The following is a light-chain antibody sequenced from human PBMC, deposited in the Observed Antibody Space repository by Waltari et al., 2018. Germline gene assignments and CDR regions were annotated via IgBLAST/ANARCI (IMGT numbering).Light chain of an antibody. CDR1: QSIGHF. J-gene: IGKJ2*01. CDR2: DAS. V-gene: IGKV3-11*01. Sequence: EIVLTQSPATLSLSPGERAALSCRASQSIGHFLAWYQHKPGQAPRLLIYDASNRATGVPARFSGSGSETDVTLTISSLEPEDFAFYYCQHRSNWYTFGLGTKLEIK. CDR3: QHRSNWYT.